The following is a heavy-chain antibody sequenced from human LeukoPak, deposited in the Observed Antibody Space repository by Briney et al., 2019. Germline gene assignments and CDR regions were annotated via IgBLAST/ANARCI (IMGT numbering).Heavy chain of an antibody. D-gene: IGHD6-19*01. CDR1: GGSISSSSYY. J-gene: IGHJ4*02. CDR2: IYYSGNT. V-gene: IGHV4-39*02. CDR3: ARDRSGWYGGLDY. Sequence: SETLSLTCSVSGGSISSSSYYWGWIRQPPGKGLEWIASIYYSGNTYQNPSLKSRVTISVDTSKNQFSLKLSSVTAADTAVYYCARDRSGWYGGLDYWGQGTLVTVSS.